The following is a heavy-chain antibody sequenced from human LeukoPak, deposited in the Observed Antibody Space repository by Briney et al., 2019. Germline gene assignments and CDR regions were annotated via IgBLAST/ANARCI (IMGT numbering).Heavy chain of an antibody. Sequence: SDTLSLTCTVSGGSISSSRHYWGWIRQPPGKGLEWIGNILYSGSTNYNPSLKSRVTISVDTSKNQFSLKLSSVTAADTADYYCVRRVAGSGYRDSWGQGTLVTVSS. V-gene: IGHV4-39*01. CDR3: VRRVAGSGYRDS. J-gene: IGHJ4*02. D-gene: IGHD3-22*01. CDR2: ILYSGST. CDR1: GGSISSSRHY.